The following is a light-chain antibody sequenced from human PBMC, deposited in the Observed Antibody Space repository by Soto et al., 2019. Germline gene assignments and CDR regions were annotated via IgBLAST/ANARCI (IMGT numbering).Light chain of an antibody. CDR2: EVS. J-gene: IGLJ1*01. V-gene: IGLV2-14*01. Sequence: QSALTQPASVSGSPGQSITISCTGTSSDVGGYNYVSWYQQHPGKAPKLMIYEVSNRPSGVSNRFSGSKSGNTASQTISGLQAEDEADYYCSSYTSRSTLDYVFGSGTKLTVL. CDR3: SSYTSRSTLDYV. CDR1: SSDVGGYNY.